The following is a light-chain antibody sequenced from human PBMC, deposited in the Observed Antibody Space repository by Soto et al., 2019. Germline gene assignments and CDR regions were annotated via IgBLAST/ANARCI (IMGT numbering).Light chain of an antibody. CDR3: QQYGRTGT. Sequence: EIVLTQSPGTLSLSPGERATLSCRSSQSVSSSYLAWYQQKPGQAPRLLIYGASNRATGIPDRFSGSGSGTDFTLTISRLEAEDFAVYYCQQYGRTGTFGQGTTVEIK. CDR1: QSVSSSY. J-gene: IGKJ1*01. V-gene: IGKV3-20*01. CDR2: GAS.